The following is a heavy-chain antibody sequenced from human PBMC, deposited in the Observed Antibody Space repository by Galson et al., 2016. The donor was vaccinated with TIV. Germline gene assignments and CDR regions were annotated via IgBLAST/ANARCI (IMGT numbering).Heavy chain of an antibody. Sequence: SLRLSCAVSGFSFKNAWMSWVRQAPGKGLDWVGRIKNRDYGGTTDYAEPVKGRFTISRDDAKDGLFLQMDSLKTEDTAIYYCTAGLHNSGGMDHWGQGTLVIVSS. CDR1: GFSFKNAW. D-gene: IGHD7-27*01. V-gene: IGHV3-15*05. J-gene: IGHJ4*02. CDR2: IKNRDYGGTT. CDR3: TAGLHNSGGMDH.